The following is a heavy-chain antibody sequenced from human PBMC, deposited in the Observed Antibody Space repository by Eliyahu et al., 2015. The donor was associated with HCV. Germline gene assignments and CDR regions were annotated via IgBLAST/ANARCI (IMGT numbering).Heavy chain of an antibody. Sequence: EVQLVESGGGLVQPGRSLRLSCTASGFTFGDYAMSWVRQAPGKGLGWVGFIRSKAYGGTTEYAASVKGRFTISRDDSKSIAYLQMNSLKTEDTAVYYCTSDGGITGTTDYYGMDVWGQGTTVTVSS. V-gene: IGHV3-49*04. CDR3: TSDGGITGTTDYYGMDV. J-gene: IGHJ6*02. CDR1: GFTFGDYA. D-gene: IGHD1-7*01. CDR2: IRSKAYGGTT.